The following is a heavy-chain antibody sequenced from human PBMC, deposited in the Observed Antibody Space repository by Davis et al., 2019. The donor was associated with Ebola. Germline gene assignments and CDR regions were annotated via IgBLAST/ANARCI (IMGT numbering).Heavy chain of an antibody. CDR1: GGTFSSYA. V-gene: IGHV1-69*13. D-gene: IGHD5-12*01. J-gene: IGHJ6*02. CDR3: ARDIVATISYYYYGMDV. CDR2: IIPIFGTA. Sequence: SVKVSCQASGGTFSSYAISWVRHAPGQGLEWMGGIIPIFGTANYAQKFQGRVTITADESTSTAYMELSSLRSEDTAVYYCARDIVATISYYYYGMDVWGQGTTVTVSS.